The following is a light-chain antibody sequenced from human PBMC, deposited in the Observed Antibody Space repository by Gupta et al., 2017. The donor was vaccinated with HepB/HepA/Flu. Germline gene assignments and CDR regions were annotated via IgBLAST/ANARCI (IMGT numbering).Light chain of an antibody. J-gene: IGLJ1*01. CDR2: GNN. CDR3: QSYDTSLSGFYV. CDR1: SSNIGAGYD. V-gene: IGLV1-40*01. Sequence: QSVLTQPPSASGAPGQRVTISCTGSSSNIGAGYDVHWYQHLPGTAPKLLIYGNNDRPSGVPDRFSGSKSGTSASLAITGLQAEDEADYFCQSYDTSLSGFYVFGTGTKVTVL.